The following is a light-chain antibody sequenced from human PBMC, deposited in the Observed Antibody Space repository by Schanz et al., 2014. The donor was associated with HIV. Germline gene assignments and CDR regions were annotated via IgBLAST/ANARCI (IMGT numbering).Light chain of an antibody. CDR1: QSVSSY. CDR2: GAS. J-gene: IGKJ4*01. CDR3: QYFGNSGGT. Sequence: EIVLTQSPATLSLSPGERATLSCRASQSVSSYLAWYQQKPGQAPRLLIYGASSRAIGIPDRFSGSGSGTDFTLTISRLEPEDFAVYYCQYFGNSGGTFGGGTKVEIK. V-gene: IGKV3-20*01.